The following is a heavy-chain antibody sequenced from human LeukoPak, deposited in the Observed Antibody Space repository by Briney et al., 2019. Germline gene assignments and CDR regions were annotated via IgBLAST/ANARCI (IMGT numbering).Heavy chain of an antibody. Sequence: PGGSLRLSCAASGFTFSSYWMSWVRQAPGKGLEWVANIKTDGSEKYYVDSVKGRFTISRDNAKNSLYMQMNSLRAEDTAVYYCARVDLDCSSTSCYDNGFDYWGQGTLVTVSS. D-gene: IGHD2-2*01. CDR3: ARVDLDCSSTSCYDNGFDY. J-gene: IGHJ4*02. CDR1: GFTFSSYW. V-gene: IGHV3-7*01. CDR2: IKTDGSEK.